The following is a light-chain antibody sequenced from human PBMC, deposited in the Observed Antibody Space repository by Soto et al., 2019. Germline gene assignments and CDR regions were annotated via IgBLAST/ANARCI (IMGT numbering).Light chain of an antibody. V-gene: IGKV3-15*01. CDR1: QSVSSN. J-gene: IGKJ3*01. Sequence: EIVMTQSPATLSVSPGERATLSCRASQSVSSNLAWYQQKPGKAPRLLIYRASTRATGIPARFSGSGSGTEFIPTISSLLSEDFSAYYCQQYNNWPPLTFGPGTKVDIK. CDR2: RAS. CDR3: QQYNNWPPLT.